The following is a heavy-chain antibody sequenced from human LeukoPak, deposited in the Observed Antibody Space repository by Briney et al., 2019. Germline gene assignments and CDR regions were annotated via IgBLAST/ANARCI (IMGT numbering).Heavy chain of an antibody. CDR2: IHNDGTQG. V-gene: IGHV3-30*02. CDR3: AKEGDEFRGYLDV. CDR1: GFTFSRLG. Sequence: GGSLRLSCAASGFTFSRLGMQWVRQAPGKGLEWVAAIHNDGTQGQYGDSVKGRFTISKDNSQSTLYLQMNNLRDDDTAVYYCAKEGDEFRGYLDVWGKGTTVTVSS. J-gene: IGHJ6*03. D-gene: IGHD2-21*02.